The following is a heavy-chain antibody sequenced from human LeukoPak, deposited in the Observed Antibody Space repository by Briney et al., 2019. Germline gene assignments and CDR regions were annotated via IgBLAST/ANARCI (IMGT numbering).Heavy chain of an antibody. CDR3: ARDPHYDFWSGSRGYFDY. CDR2: ISYDGSNK. Sequence: QPGGSLRLSCAASGFTFSSYAMHWVRQAPGKGLEWVAVISYDGSNKYYADSVKGRFTISRDNSKNTLYLQMNSLRAEDTAVYYCARDPHYDFWSGSRGYFDYWGQGTLVTVSS. J-gene: IGHJ4*02. D-gene: IGHD3-3*01. V-gene: IGHV3-30-3*01. CDR1: GFTFSSYA.